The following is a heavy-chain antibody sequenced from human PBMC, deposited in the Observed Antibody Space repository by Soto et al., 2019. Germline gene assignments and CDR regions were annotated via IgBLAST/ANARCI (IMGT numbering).Heavy chain of an antibody. V-gene: IGHV4-34*01. J-gene: IGHJ6*02. D-gene: IGHD3-10*01. CDR1: GGSFSGYY. CDR2: INHSGST. CDR3: ARGQIRAPYYYYYGMDV. Sequence: SETLSLTCAVYGGSFSGYYWSWIRQPPGKGLEWIGEINHSGSTNYNPSLKSRVTISVDTSKNQFSLKLSSVTAADTAVYYCARGQIRAPYYYYYGMDVWGQGTTVTVSS.